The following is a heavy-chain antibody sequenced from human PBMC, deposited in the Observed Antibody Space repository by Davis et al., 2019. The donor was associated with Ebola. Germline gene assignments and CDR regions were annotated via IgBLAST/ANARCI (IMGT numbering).Heavy chain of an antibody. Sequence: HTGGSLRLSCAASGFTFSSYAMSWVRQAPGKGLVWVSRINSDGRTTAYADSVKGRFTISRDNAKNTLYLQMSSLRAEDTAVYYCARDLPGGDWYFDLWGRGTLVTVSS. CDR1: GFTFSSYA. CDR3: ARDLPGGDWYFDL. J-gene: IGHJ2*01. V-gene: IGHV3-74*01. CDR2: INSDGRTT. D-gene: IGHD1-14*01.